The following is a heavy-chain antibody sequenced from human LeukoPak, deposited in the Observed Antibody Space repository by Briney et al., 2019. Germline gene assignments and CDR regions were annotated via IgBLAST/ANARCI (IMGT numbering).Heavy chain of an antibody. CDR1: GFTFSSYS. Sequence: GSLRLSCAASGFTFSSYSMNWVRQAPGKGLEWVSSISSSSSYIYYADSVKGRFTISRDNSKNTLYLQMNSLRAEDTAVYYCAKEVVGKIAAAGTDYWGQGTLVTVSS. D-gene: IGHD6-13*01. J-gene: IGHJ4*02. CDR3: AKEVVGKIAAAGTDY. CDR2: ISSSSSYI. V-gene: IGHV3-21*04.